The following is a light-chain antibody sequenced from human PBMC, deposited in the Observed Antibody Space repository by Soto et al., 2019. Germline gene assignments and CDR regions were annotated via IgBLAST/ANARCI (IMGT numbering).Light chain of an antibody. CDR1: QGIGSA. V-gene: IGKV1-13*02. Sequence: AIQLTQSPSSLSASVGDRVTITCRASQGIGSALAWYQQKPGKAPKLLIYDASSLESGVPSRFSGSGSGTDFSLTISSLQPEDFETYYCQQVNVFGGGTKVDIK. CDR2: DAS. J-gene: IGKJ4*01. CDR3: QQVNV.